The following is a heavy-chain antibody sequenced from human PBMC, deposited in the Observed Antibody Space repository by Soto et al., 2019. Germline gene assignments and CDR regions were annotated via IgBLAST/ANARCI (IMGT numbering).Heavy chain of an antibody. CDR3: AKDSQSVLVSAARVYGMDV. V-gene: IGHV3-23*04. CDR1: GFTFSSYA. J-gene: IGHJ6*02. CDR2: LSDNGGHT. D-gene: IGHD2-2*01. Sequence: EVQLVESGGGWVQPGRSLRLSCAASGFTFSSYAMTWVRQAPGKGLEWVSTLSDNGGHTYYADSVKGRFTISRDNSKNTLYLQMNSLRAEDTAVYYCAKDSQSVLVSAARVYGMDVWCQGTTVTVSS.